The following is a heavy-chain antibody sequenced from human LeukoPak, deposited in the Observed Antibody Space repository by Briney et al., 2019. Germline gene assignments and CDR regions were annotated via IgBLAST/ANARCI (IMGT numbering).Heavy chain of an antibody. J-gene: IGHJ4*02. D-gene: IGHD6-13*01. Sequence: SETLSLTCTVSGGSISSYYWSWIRQPPGKGLEWIGYIYYSGSTNYNPSLKSRVTISVDTSKNQFSLKLNSVTAADTAVYYCARVGAPGTADYWGQGTLVTVSS. V-gene: IGHV4-59*01. CDR2: IYYSGST. CDR3: ARVGAPGTADY. CDR1: GGSISSYY.